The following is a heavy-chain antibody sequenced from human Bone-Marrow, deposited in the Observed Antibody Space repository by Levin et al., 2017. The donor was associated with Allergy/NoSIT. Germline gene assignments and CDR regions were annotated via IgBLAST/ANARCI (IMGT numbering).Heavy chain of an antibody. CDR3: ARGDGAVAGLELDY. J-gene: IGHJ4*02. Sequence: GGSLRLSCAASGFTFSGYEINWVRRAPGKGLEWLSYISHSGSPIYYADSVKGRFTISRDNAKNSVYLQMNSLSAEDTGVYYCARGDGAVAGLELDYWGQGTLVTVSS. V-gene: IGHV3-48*03. D-gene: IGHD6-19*01. CDR2: ISHSGSPI. CDR1: GFTFSGYE.